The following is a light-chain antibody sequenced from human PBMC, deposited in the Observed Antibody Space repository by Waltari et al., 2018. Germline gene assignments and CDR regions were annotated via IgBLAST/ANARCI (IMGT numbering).Light chain of an antibody. CDR2: DAS. J-gene: IGKJ2*01. V-gene: IGKV3D-20*01. CDR3: QQYGSSPQT. CDR1: QSVSSSY. Sequence: EIVLTQSPATLSLSPGERATLPCRASQSVSSSYLAWYQQKPGLAPRLLIYDASSRATGIPDRFSGSGSGTDFTLTISRLEPEDFAVYYCQQYGSSPQTFGQGTKLEIK.